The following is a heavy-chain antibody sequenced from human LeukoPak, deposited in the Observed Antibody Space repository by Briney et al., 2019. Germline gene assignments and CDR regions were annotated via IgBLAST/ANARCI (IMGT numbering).Heavy chain of an antibody. J-gene: IGHJ4*02. V-gene: IGHV3-7*01. CDR3: ARDGPDSPFDY. CDR2: IKQDGSEK. D-gene: IGHD4-11*01. CDR1: GFTLRNYW. Sequence: PGGSLRLSCAASGFTLRNYWMTWVRQARGKGLEWVANIKQDGSEKYYVDSVKGRFTISRDNARNSLYLQMISLRAEDTAVYYCARDGPDSPFDYWGQGTLVTVSS.